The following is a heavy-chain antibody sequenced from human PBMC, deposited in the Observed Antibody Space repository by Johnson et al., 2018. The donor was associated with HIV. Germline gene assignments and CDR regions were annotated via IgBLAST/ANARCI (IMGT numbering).Heavy chain of an antibody. D-gene: IGHD6-6*01. CDR1: GFIFSDYY. Sequence: VQLVESGGGLVKPGGSLRLSCAASGFIFSDYYMSWIRQAPGKGLEWVSYISSSGNPIYYADSVKGRFTISRDNAKNTLYLQMNSLRAEDTAVYYCARDKGIAARPDAFDIWGQGTMVTVSS. J-gene: IGHJ3*02. CDR3: ARDKGIAARPDAFDI. CDR2: ISSSGNPI. V-gene: IGHV3-11*04.